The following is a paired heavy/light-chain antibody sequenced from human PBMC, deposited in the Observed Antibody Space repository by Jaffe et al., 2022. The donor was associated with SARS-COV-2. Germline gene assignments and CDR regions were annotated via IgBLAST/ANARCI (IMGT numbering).Light chain of an antibody. Sequence: DIVLTQSPLSLPVTPGEPASISCRSSQSLLDSNGYRYLDWYLQKPGQSPQLLIFLASNRASGVPDRFSGSGSGTDFTLKISRVEPEDVGVYYCMQALQTPPYTFGQGTKLEIK. CDR1: QSLLDSNGYRY. CDR2: LAS. CDR3: MQALQTPPYT. J-gene: IGKJ2*01. V-gene: IGKV2-28*01.
Heavy chain of an antibody. Sequence: EVQLVESGGGLAQPGRSLRLSCAASGFSFDAYAMHWVRQVSGKGLEWVSSISWNSGSIAYADSVKGRFTISRDNAKNFLYLQMNSLRAEDTALYYCAKGESLRMWGIVDSGAGDYYYGMDVWGQGTTVTVS. CDR1: GFSFDAYA. CDR3: AKGESLRMWGIVDSGAGDYYYGMDV. D-gene: IGHD4-17*01. V-gene: IGHV3-9*01. CDR2: ISWNSGSI. J-gene: IGHJ6*02.